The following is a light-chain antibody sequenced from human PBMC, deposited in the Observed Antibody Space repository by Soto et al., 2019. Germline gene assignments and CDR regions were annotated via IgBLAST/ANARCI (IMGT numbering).Light chain of an antibody. CDR1: QSVSSSF. CDR3: QQSATSPLT. J-gene: IGKJ4*01. CDR2: GAS. V-gene: IGKV3-20*01. Sequence: IVLTQYPGTLSLSPGERATLSCRASQSVSSSFLAWYQQKPGQAPRLFIYGASSRATGMPDRLSGSVSGTDVTLTISRLEKGDCAVYYCQQSATSPLTFGGGTKVDIK.